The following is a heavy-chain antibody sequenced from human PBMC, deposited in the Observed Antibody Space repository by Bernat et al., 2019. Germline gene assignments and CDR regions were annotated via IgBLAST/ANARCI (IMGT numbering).Heavy chain of an antibody. D-gene: IGHD3-10*01. V-gene: IGHV1-69*06. CDR2: IIPIFGTA. Sequence: QVQLVQSGAEVKKPGSSVKVSCKASGGTFSSYAISWVRQAPGQGLEWMGGIIPIFGTANYAQKFQGRVTITADKSTSTAYMELSSLRSEDTAVYYCATRNDNNVLLWFREGHYYYYYNMDVWGKGTTVTVYS. CDR1: GGTFSSYA. CDR3: ATRNDNNVLLWFREGHYYYYYNMDV. J-gene: IGHJ6*03.